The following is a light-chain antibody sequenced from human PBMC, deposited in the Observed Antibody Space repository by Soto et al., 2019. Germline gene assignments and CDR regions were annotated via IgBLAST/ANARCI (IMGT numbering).Light chain of an antibody. V-gene: IGKV3-20*01. CDR3: QQYSSSPTT. Sequence: EVVMTQLPDTLSLSTGERATLSCRASQSVSDNLAWHQQKPGQAPRLLIYGASSRATGIPDRFSGSGSGTDFTLTISSLEPEDFAGYSCQQYSSSPTTFGQGTRLEIK. CDR2: GAS. J-gene: IGKJ5*01. CDR1: QSVSDN.